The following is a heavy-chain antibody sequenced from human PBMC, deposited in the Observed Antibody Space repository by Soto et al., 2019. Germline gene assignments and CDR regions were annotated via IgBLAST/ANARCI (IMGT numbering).Heavy chain of an antibody. D-gene: IGHD6-19*01. J-gene: IGHJ4*02. Sequence: GSVQGSCKASGGAFSSYAVHWVRQAPGQRLEWMGWINADNGNTKYSQKFHGRVTITRDTSASTAYMELSSLRSEDTAVYYCARVPHQNSSGWLYFDYWGQGTMVTVSS. CDR1: GGAFSSYA. CDR2: INADNGNT. V-gene: IGHV1-3*01. CDR3: ARVPHQNSSGWLYFDY.